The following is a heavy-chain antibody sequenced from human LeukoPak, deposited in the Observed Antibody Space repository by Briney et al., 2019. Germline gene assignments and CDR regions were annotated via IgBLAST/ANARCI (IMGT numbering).Heavy chain of an antibody. J-gene: IGHJ6*03. V-gene: IGHV4-61*02. CDR1: GGSISSGSYY. Sequence: SQTLSLTCTVSGGSISSGSYYWSWRRQPAGKGVDWIGRIYTASSYNYNPSLKSRVTISVDPSKNQFSLKLSSVTAADTAVYYCAREGRYRYSYNEYHLYMDIWGKGTTVTVSS. CDR3: AREGRYRYSYNEYHLYMDI. D-gene: IGHD1-26*01. CDR2: IYTASSY.